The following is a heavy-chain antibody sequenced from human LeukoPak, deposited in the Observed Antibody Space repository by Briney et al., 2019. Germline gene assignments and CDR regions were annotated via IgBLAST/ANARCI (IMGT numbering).Heavy chain of an antibody. CDR2: ISSDSNYI. CDR3: ARKENILTGYYDH. J-gene: IGHJ5*02. D-gene: IGHD3-9*01. Sequence: GGSLRLSCAASGFTFSSYTMNWVRQAPGKGLEWVSSISSDSNYIYYADSVKGRFTISRDNAWNSLYLQMNSLRAEDTAVYYCARKENILTGYYDHWGQGTLGTVSP. CDR1: GFTFSSYT. V-gene: IGHV3-21*01.